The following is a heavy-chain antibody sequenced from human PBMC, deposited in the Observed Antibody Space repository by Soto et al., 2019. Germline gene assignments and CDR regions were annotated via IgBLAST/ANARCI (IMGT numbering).Heavy chain of an antibody. CDR3: ARDPDYYDSSGSGAFDI. CDR1: GFTFSSYS. D-gene: IGHD3-22*01. CDR2: ISSSSSYI. Sequence: GGSLRLSCAASGFTFSSYSMNWVRQAPGKGLEWVSSISSSSSYIYYADSVKGRFTISRDNAKNSLYLQMNSLRAEDTAVYYWARDPDYYDSSGSGAFDIWGQGTMVTVSS. V-gene: IGHV3-21*01. J-gene: IGHJ3*02.